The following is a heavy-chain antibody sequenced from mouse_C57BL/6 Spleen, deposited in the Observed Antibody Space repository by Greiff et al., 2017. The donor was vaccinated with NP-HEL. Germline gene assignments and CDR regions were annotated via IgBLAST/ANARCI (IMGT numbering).Heavy chain of an antibody. CDR2: ISDGGSYT. CDR1: GFTFSSYA. J-gene: IGHJ2*01. Sequence: EVKLVESGGGLVKPGGSLKLSCAASGFTFSSYAMSWVRQTPEKRLEWVATISDGGSYTYYPDNVKGRFTISRDNAKNNLYLQMSHLKSEDTAMYYCARGHTAIDYWGQGTTLTGSS. CDR3: ARGHTAIDY. V-gene: IGHV5-4*03. D-gene: IGHD3-1*01.